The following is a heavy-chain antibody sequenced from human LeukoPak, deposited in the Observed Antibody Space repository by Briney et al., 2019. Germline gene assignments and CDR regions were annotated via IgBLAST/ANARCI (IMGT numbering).Heavy chain of an antibody. CDR3: ARDTPWDYYDSSGPNSDYGMDV. D-gene: IGHD3-22*01. Sequence: GGYLRLSCAASGFTFSSYWMSWVRQAPGKGLEWVANIKQDGSEKYYVDSVKGRFTISRDNAKNSLYLQMNSLRAEDTAVYYCARDTPWDYYDSSGPNSDYGMDVWGQGTTVTVSS. V-gene: IGHV3-7*01. CDR2: IKQDGSEK. CDR1: GFTFSSYW. J-gene: IGHJ6*02.